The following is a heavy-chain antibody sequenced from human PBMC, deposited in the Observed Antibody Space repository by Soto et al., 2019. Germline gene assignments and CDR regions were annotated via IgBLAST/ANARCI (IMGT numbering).Heavy chain of an antibody. CDR3: AKDNDFWSGYVDY. D-gene: IGHD3-3*01. CDR1: GFTFSSYA. J-gene: IGHJ4*02. CDR2: ISGSGGST. V-gene: IGHV3-23*01. Sequence: GGSLRLSCAAAGFTFSSYAMSCVRQTPGKGLEWVSAISGSGGSTYYADSVKGRFTISRDNSKNTLYLQMNSLGAEDTAVYYCAKDNDFWSGYVDYWGQGTLVTVSS.